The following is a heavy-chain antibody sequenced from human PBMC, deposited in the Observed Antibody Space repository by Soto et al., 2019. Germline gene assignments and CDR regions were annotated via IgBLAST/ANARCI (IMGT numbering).Heavy chain of an antibody. CDR1: GFTFSSYG. Sequence: PGGSLRLSCAASGFTFSSYGMHWVRQAPGKGLEWVAVISYDGSNKYYADSVKGRFTISRDNSKNTLYLQMNSLRAEDTAVYYCAKDEGAVAGPTDYYYYGMGVWGQGTTVTVSS. V-gene: IGHV3-30*18. D-gene: IGHD6-19*01. CDR3: AKDEGAVAGPTDYYYYGMGV. J-gene: IGHJ6*02. CDR2: ISYDGSNK.